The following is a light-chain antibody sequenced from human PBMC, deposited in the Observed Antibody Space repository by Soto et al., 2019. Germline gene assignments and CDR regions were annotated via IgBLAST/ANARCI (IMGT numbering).Light chain of an antibody. CDR2: DAS. CDR1: QSISSW. V-gene: IGKV1-5*01. Sequence: DIQMTQSPSTLSASVGDRVTITCRASQSISSWLAWYQQKPGKAPKLLIYDASSLESGVPSRFSGSGSGTEFTLTISSLQPDDFATYYCQQYNSYPYTFCHGTKVDIK. CDR3: QQYNSYPYT. J-gene: IGKJ3*01.